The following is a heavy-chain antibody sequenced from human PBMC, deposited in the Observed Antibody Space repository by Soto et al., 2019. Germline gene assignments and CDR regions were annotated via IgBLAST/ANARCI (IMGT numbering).Heavy chain of an antibody. CDR2: ISAYNGNT. D-gene: IGHD6-13*01. CDR1: GYTFTSYG. CDR3: PRDSSSRRHDY. Sequence: QVQLVQSGAEVKKPGASVKVSCKASGYTFTSYGISWVRQAPGQGLEWMGWISAYNGNTNYAKKLQGRVTMTTDTSTSEAYMELRSPRSHDTAVYYCPRDSSSRRHDYCGQGNLVTVSS. V-gene: IGHV1-18*01. J-gene: IGHJ4*02.